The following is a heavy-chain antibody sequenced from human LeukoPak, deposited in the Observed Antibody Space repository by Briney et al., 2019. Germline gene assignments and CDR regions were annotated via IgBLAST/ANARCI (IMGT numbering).Heavy chain of an antibody. D-gene: IGHD2-8*01. CDR1: GFTFSKYA. J-gene: IGHJ4*02. V-gene: IGHV3-23*01. Sequence: GGSLRLSCAVSGFTFSKYAMNWVRQGPGKGLEWVSGIGASGGTTYYADSVQGRFTISRDNSKHTLYLELNRLSADDTGVCFCAKDLEAVYGTIVIDYWGQGTLVTVSS. CDR2: IGASGGTT. CDR3: AKDLEAVYGTIVIDY.